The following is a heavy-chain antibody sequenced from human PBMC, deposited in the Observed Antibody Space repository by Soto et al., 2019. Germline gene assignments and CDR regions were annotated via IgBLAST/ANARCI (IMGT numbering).Heavy chain of an antibody. Sequence: SGPTLVNPTETLTLTCTVSGFSLSNARMGVSWIRQPPGKALEWLAHIFSNDEKSYSTSLKSRLTISKDTSKSQVVLTMTNMEPVDTATFYCARIRIDGSAIPRGQRTPVTGSS. CDR3: ARIRIDGSAIP. D-gene: IGHD3-10*01. J-gene: IGHJ5*02. V-gene: IGHV2-26*01. CDR2: IFSNDEK. CDR1: GFSLSNARMG.